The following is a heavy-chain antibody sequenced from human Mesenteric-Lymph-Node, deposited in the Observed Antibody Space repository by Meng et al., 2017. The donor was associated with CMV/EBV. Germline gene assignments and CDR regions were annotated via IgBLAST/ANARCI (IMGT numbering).Heavy chain of an antibody. CDR1: GFTFSNSF. D-gene: IGHD2-21*02. CDR3: SKGVTLGAWAGY. J-gene: IGHJ4*02. CDR2: ISPSGDDA. Sequence: SCAASGFTFSNSFINWVRQAPGKGLEWVSNISPSGDDAYYADSVKGRFTISRDNSKNTLFLQMNSLRVEDTAIYFCSKGVTLGAWAGYWGQGTLVTVSS. V-gene: IGHV3-23*01.